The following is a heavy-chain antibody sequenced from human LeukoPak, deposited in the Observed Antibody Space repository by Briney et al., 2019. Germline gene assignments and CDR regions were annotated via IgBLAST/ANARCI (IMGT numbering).Heavy chain of an antibody. Sequence: ASVKVSCKASGGTFSSYAISWVRQAPGQGLEWMGGTFPIFGTANYAQKFQGRVTITADKSTSTAYMELSSLGSEDAAVYYCARDLYGDYGDDYWGQGALVTVSS. CDR3: ARDLYGDYGDDY. V-gene: IGHV1-69*06. J-gene: IGHJ4*02. CDR1: GGTFSSYA. D-gene: IGHD4-17*01. CDR2: TFPIFGTA.